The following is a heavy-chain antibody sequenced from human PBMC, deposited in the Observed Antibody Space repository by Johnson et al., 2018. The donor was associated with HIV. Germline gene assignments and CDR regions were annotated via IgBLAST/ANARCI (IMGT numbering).Heavy chain of an antibody. J-gene: IGHJ3*02. V-gene: IGHV3-30-3*01. CDR2: ILYHGSNK. D-gene: IGHD2-15*01. Sequence: QVQLVESGGGLVQPGGSLRLSCAASGFTFSRYAMHWVRQAPGKGLEWVAVILYHGSNKYYADSVKGRFTISRDNSKNTLYLQMNSLRTEDTAVYYCARERYGSQAIDAFDIWGQGTMVTVSS. CDR1: GFTFSRYA. CDR3: ARERYGSQAIDAFDI.